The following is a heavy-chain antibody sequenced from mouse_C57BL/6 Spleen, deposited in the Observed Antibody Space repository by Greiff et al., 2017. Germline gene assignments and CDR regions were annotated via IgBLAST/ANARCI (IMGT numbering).Heavy chain of an antibody. V-gene: IGHV1-69*01. CDR1: GYTFTSYW. Sequence: QVQLQQPGAELVMPGASVQLSCKASGYTFTSYWMHWVKQRPGKGLEWIGEIDPSDSYTNYNQKFKGKSTLSVDKSTSTAYMQISSLTSEDSAVYYCAREGDYYGKRAPFAYWGQGTLVTVSA. J-gene: IGHJ3*01. D-gene: IGHD1-1*01. CDR3: AREGDYYGKRAPFAY. CDR2: IDPSDSYT.